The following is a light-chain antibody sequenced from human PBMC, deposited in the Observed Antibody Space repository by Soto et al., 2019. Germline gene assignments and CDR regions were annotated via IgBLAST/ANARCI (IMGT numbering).Light chain of an antibody. Sequence: DIVMTQSPDSLAVSLGERATINCKSSQSVLYSSNNKNYLAWSQQSPGQPPKLLIYWASTRQSGVPDRFSGSRPGTALTLTLSMLQAEDVGVYYGQRYESTPPTFGQGTKLEIK. V-gene: IGKV4-1*01. CDR3: QRYESTPPT. J-gene: IGKJ2*01. CDR2: WAS. CDR1: QSVLYSSNNKNY.